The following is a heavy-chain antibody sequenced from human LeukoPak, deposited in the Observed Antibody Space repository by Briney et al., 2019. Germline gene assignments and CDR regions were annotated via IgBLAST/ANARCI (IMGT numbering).Heavy chain of an antibody. CDR3: ARASRPVLRPIEYFQH. D-gene: IGHD2-2*01. J-gene: IGHJ1*01. CDR2: ISGSGGST. CDR1: GFTFSSYA. V-gene: IGHV3-23*01. Sequence: DPGGSLRLSCAASGFTFSSYAMSWVRQAPGKGLEWVSAISGSGGSTYYADPVKGRFTISRDNSKNTLYLQMNSLRAEDTAVYYCARASRPVLRPIEYFQHWGQGTLVTVSS.